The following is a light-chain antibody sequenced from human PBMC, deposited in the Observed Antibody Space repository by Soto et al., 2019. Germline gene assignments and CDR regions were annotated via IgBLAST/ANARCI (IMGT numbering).Light chain of an antibody. J-gene: IGKJ1*01. Sequence: ETVMTQSPATLSVSPGERATLSCRASQTVRNNYLAWYQQKPGQAPRLLIYGATTRATGIPARFSGSGSGTEFTLTISSLQSEDFAVYYCQQYNNWPRTFGQGTKVDIK. CDR3: QQYNNWPRT. V-gene: IGKV3-15*01. CDR1: QTVRNN. CDR2: GAT.